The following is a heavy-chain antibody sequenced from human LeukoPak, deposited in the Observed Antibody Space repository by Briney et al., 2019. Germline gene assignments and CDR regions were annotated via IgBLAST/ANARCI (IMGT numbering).Heavy chain of an antibody. D-gene: IGHD1-1*01. Sequence: HPGGSLRLSCAASGFTFSSYWMSWVRQVPGKGLEWVANIKQDGSEKYYVDSVKGRFTISRDNSKNSLYLQMNSLRTEDTALYYCAKVRQPSGVQGSENYFDYWGQGTLVTVSS. CDR3: AKVRQPSGVQGSENYFDY. V-gene: IGHV3-7*05. CDR1: GFTFSSYW. J-gene: IGHJ4*02. CDR2: IKQDGSEK.